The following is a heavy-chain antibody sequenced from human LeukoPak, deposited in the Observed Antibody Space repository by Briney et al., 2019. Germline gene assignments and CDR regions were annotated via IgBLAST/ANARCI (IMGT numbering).Heavy chain of an antibody. CDR2: VSPNGYTI. V-gene: IGHV3-48*01. CDR3: ARVFRPSLTVFIIRGAFDI. J-gene: IGHJ3*02. D-gene: IGHD3-3*01. Sequence: GGSLRLSCAASGFTLSNYNMNWVRQAPGKGLEWVSYVSPNGYTIHYADSVKGRFTISRDNAKDSLYLQMNSLRVEDTAVYYCARVFRPSLTVFIIRGAFDIWGQGTMVTVSS. CDR1: GFTLSNYN.